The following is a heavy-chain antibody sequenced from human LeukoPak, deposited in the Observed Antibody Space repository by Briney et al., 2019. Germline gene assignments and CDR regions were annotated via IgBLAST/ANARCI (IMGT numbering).Heavy chain of an antibody. CDR3: ARDRSSGWFDY. CDR2: IWYDGSNK. D-gene: IGHD6-25*01. V-gene: IGHV3-33*08. CDR1: GFSFSTYT. Sequence: GGSLRLSCAASGFSFSTYTMRWVRQAPGKGLEWVAVIWYDGSNKYYADSVKGRFTISRDNSKNTLYLQMNSLRAEDTAVYYCARDRSSGWFDYWGQGTLVTVSS. J-gene: IGHJ4*02.